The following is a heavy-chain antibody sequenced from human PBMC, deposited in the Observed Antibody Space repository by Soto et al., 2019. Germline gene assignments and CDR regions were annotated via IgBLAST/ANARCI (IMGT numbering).Heavy chain of an antibody. D-gene: IGHD3-3*01. CDR3: ARESRFLEWLSLNWFDP. CDR1: GFTFSSYS. J-gene: IGHJ5*02. CDR2: ISSSSSTI. Sequence: EVQLVESGGGLVQPGGSLRLSCAASGFTFSSYSMNWVRQAPGKGLEWVSYISSSSSTIYYADSVKGRFTISRDNAKNXLHLKMNSRRDEDTAVYYCARESRFLEWLSLNWFDPWGQGTLVTVSS. V-gene: IGHV3-48*02.